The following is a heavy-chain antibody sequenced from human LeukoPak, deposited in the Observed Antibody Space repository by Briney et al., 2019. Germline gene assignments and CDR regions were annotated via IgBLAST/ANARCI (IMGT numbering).Heavy chain of an antibody. CDR3: AKNGDRGAYCSGGTCYPYFYYYMDV. Sequence: GGSLRLSCVASGFTFSNAWMSWVRQAPGKGLEWVSAISTTGGTTYYAGSVKGRFTISRDNSRNTLYLQVNSLRAEDMAIYYCAKNGDRGAYCSGGTCYPYFYYYMDVWGKGTTVTFSS. CDR2: ISTTGGTT. J-gene: IGHJ6*03. CDR1: GFTFSNAW. V-gene: IGHV3-23*01. D-gene: IGHD2-15*01.